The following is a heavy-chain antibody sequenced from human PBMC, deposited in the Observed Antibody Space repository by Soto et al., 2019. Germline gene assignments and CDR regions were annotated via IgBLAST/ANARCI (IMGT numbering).Heavy chain of an antibody. CDR3: EKDRGGSGWNEFDC. V-gene: IGHV3-23*01. CDR1: GFTFSSYI. CDR2: ITADGGGT. J-gene: IGHJ4*02. D-gene: IGHD6-19*01. Sequence: GVSLRLSCTASGFTFSSYIMNWVRQSPGKGLEWISTITADGGGTFYADSVKGRFTISRDNSKNTLYLQMDNLRAEDTALSYCEKDRGGSGWNEFDCWGQGTQVTVSS.